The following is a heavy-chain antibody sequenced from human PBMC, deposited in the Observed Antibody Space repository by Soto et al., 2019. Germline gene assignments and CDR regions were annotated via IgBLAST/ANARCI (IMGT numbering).Heavy chain of an antibody. CDR1: GFTFSSYS. J-gene: IGHJ4*02. CDR2: ISSSSSYI. V-gene: IGHV3-21*01. D-gene: IGHD3-9*01. Sequence: GGSLRLSCAASGFTFSSYSMNWVRQAPGKGLEWVSSISSSSSYIYYADSVKVRFTISRDNAKNSLYLQMNSLRAEDTAVYYCARDYDILTGYFDYWGQGTLVTVSS. CDR3: ARDYDILTGYFDY.